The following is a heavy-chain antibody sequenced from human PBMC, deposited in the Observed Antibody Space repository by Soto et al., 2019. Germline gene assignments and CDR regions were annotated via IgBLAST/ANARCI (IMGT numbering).Heavy chain of an antibody. CDR1: GGSISRYY. D-gene: IGHD3-9*01. V-gene: IGHV4-59*01. CDR3: ARGDWLEGYFDY. Sequence: QVHLQESGPGLGKPAETLSLNCTVSGGSISRYYSRCLRQPPGKGLVWIGYIYYSGSTNYNPTLNSRVTISLDTSKNQCSLKLSSVTAAYTSVYYCARGDWLEGYFDYLGQVTLATVSA. J-gene: IGHJ4*02. CDR2: IYYSGST.